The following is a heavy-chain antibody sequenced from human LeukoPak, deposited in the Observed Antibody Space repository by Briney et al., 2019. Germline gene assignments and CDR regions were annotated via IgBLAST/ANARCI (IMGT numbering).Heavy chain of an antibody. V-gene: IGHV3-30*18. J-gene: IGHJ6*03. CDR2: IPYDGSNK. Sequence: PGGSLRLSCAASGFTFSSYGMHWVRQAPGKGLEWVAVIPYDGSNKYYADSVKGRFTISRDNSKNTLYLQMNSLRAEDTAVYYCANSDGGNSYYMDVWGKGTTVTVSS. CDR3: ANSDGGNSYYMDV. CDR1: GFTFSSYG. D-gene: IGHD4-23*01.